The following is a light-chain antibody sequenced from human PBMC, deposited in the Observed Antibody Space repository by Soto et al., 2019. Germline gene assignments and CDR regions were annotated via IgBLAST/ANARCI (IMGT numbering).Light chain of an antibody. Sequence: AIQLTQSPSSLSASVGDRVTITCRASQGISSALAWYQQKPGKAPKLLIYDASRLESGVPSRFSGSGSGTDFTLTISSLQPEDFATYYCQQFNSYPLFTFGPATKVDIK. CDR3: QQFNSYPLFT. J-gene: IGKJ3*01. CDR2: DAS. V-gene: IGKV1-13*02. CDR1: QGISSA.